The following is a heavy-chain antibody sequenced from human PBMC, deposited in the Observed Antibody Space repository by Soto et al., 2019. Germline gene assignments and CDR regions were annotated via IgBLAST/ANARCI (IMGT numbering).Heavy chain of an antibody. J-gene: IGHJ3*02. Sequence: ASVKVSCKASGYIFITYFRHWLRQAPGQRLEWMGWINPDNGNTKYAENFQGRVSIIRDTSASTAYMELSSLRSEDTAVYYCARGPRSGSFDIWGQGTIVTVSS. D-gene: IGHD6-19*01. CDR2: INPDNGNT. CDR1: GYIFITYF. V-gene: IGHV1-3*01. CDR3: ARGPRSGSFDI.